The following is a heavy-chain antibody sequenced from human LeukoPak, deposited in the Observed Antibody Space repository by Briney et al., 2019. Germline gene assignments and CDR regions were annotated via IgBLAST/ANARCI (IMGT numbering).Heavy chain of an antibody. CDR2: IYYSGST. CDR3: ARVSGADRGETLFDY. D-gene: IGHD3-10*01. J-gene: IGHJ4*02. V-gene: IGHV4-31*03. Sequence: PSETLSLTCTVSGGSISSGGYYWSWIRQHPGKGLEWIWYIYYSGSTYYNPSLKSRVTISVDTSKNQFSLKLSSVTAADTAVYYCARVSGADRGETLFDYWGQGTLVTVSS. CDR1: GGSISSGGYY.